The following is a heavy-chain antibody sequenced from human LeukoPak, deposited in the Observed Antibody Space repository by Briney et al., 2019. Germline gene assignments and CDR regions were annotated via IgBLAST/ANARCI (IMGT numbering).Heavy chain of an antibody. D-gene: IGHD1-26*01. J-gene: IGHJ4*02. Sequence: SETLSLTCTVSGSSISSGYYWGWIRQPPGKGLEWIGSIYHSGSTYYNPSLKSRVTISVDTSKNQFSLKLSSVTAADTAVYYCARGGSYLGHCDYWGQGTLVTVSS. CDR2: IYHSGST. V-gene: IGHV4-38-2*02. CDR3: ARGGSYLGHCDY. CDR1: GSSISSGYY.